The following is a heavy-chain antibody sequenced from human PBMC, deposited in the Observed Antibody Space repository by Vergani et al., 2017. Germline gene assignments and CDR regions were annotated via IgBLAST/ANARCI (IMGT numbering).Heavy chain of an antibody. V-gene: IGHV5-10-1*01. D-gene: IGHD6-19*01. CDR3: ARQVAVAGKWWGPYYYYGMDV. CDR2: IDPSDSYT. Sequence: EVQLVQSGAEVKKPGESLRISCKGSGYSFTSYWISWVRQMPGKGLEWMGRIDPSDSYTNYSPSFQGHVTISADKSISTAYLQWSSLKDSDTAMYYCARQVAVAGKWWGPYYYYGMDVWDRGTTVTFSS. J-gene: IGHJ6*02. CDR1: GYSFTSYW.